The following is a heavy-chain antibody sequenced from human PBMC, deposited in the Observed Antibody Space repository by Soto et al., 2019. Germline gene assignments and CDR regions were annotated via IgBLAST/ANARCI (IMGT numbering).Heavy chain of an antibody. V-gene: IGHV1-69*13. CDR3: ARVLIRGSMVYYYYGMDV. J-gene: IGHJ6*02. Sequence: ASVKVSCKASGYTFSSYAISWVRQAPGQGLEWMGGIIPIFGTANYAQKFQGRVTITADESTSTAYMELSSLRSEDTAVYYCARVLIRGSMVYYYYGMDVWGQGTTVTVSS. CDR1: GYTFSSYA. D-gene: IGHD3-10*01. CDR2: IIPIFGTA.